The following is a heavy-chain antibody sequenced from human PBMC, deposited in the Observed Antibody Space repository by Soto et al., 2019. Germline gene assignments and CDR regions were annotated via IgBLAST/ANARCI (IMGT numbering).Heavy chain of an antibody. CDR1: GYTFTSYA. Sequence: ASVKVSCKASGYTFTSYAMHWVRQAPGQRLEWMGWINAGNGNTKYSQKFQGRVTITRDTSASTAYMELSSLRSEDTAVYYCARGGRMITFGGVIGGPTSPWFGYRGQGTLVTVSS. CDR2: INAGNGNT. J-gene: IGHJ5*01. CDR3: ARGGRMITFGGVIGGPTSPWFGY. D-gene: IGHD3-16*01. V-gene: IGHV1-3*01.